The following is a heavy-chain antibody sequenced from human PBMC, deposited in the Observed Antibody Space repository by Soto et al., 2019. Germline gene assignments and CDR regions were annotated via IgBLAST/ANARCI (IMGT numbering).Heavy chain of an antibody. D-gene: IGHD5-12*01. V-gene: IGHV1-18*01. CDR1: GYTFTRSG. Sequence: QVQLVQSGAEVKKPGASVKVSCKASGYTFTRSGISWVRQAPGQGPEWMGWISRYNGDTNYAQTFQGRVTMTTDTSPSTAYMELRSLRSDDTAVYYCAREGVAPYYYYGMDVWGQGTPVTVSS. CDR2: ISRYNGDT. J-gene: IGHJ6*02. CDR3: AREGVAPYYYYGMDV.